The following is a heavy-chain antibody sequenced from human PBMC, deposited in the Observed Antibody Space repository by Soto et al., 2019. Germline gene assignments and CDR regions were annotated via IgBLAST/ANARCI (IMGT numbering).Heavy chain of an antibody. CDR2: IYYSGTT. J-gene: IGHJ6*02. CDR1: GGSISSGGYY. Sequence: SETLSLTCTVSGGSISSGGYYWSWIRQHPGKGLEWIGYIYYSGTTYYNPSLKSRVTISVDTSKNQFSLKLSSVTAADTAVYYCARGSGYEKRYYYYYYGMDVWGQGTTVTVSS. D-gene: IGHD5-12*01. CDR3: ARGSGYEKRYYYYYYGMDV. V-gene: IGHV4-31*03.